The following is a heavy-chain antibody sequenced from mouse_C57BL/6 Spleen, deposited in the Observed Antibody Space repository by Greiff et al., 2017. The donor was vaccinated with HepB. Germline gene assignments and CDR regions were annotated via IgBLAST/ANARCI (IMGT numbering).Heavy chain of an antibody. V-gene: IGHV1-50*01. J-gene: IGHJ2*01. CDR3: ARRGYYYGSSYYFDY. CDR2: IDPSDSYT. CDR1: GYTFTSYW. Sequence: QVQLQQPGAELVKPGASVKLSCKASGYTFTSYWMQWVKQRPGQGLEWIGEIDPSDSYTNYNQKFKGKATLTVDTSSSTAYMQLSSLTSADSAVYYCARRGYYYGSSYYFDYWGQGTTLTVSS. D-gene: IGHD1-1*01.